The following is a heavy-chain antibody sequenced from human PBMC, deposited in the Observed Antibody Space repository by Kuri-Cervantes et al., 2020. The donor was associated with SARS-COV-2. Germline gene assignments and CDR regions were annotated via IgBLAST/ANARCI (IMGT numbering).Heavy chain of an antibody. CDR3: AKDRVGVQDF. CDR2: ISHDGKNK. Sequence: GESLKISCAASGFNFSRSDTHWVRQAPGKGLEWVAVISHDGKNKKCIASGKGRFTISRDNSQNTLYLHMKSLRSEDTAMYYCAKDRVGVQDFWGQGTLVTVSS. V-gene: IGHV3-30*18. D-gene: IGHD2-21*01. J-gene: IGHJ4*02. CDR1: GFNFSRSD.